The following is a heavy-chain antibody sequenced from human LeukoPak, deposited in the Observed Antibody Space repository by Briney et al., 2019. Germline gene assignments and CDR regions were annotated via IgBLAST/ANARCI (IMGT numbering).Heavy chain of an antibody. CDR3: ARDNSDRGVDGSYYLGQPFDY. Sequence: GASVKVSCKASGGTFSSYAISWVRQAPGQGLERMGGIIPIFGTANYAQKFQGRVTITADESTSTAYMELSSLRSEDTAVYYCARDNSDRGVDGSYYLGQPFDYWGQGTLVTVSS. J-gene: IGHJ4*02. D-gene: IGHD1-26*01. V-gene: IGHV1-69*13. CDR1: GGTFSSYA. CDR2: IIPIFGTA.